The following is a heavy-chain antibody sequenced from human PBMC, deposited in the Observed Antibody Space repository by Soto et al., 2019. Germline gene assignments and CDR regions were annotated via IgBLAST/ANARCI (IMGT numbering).Heavy chain of an antibody. CDR2: IIPIFGTA. CDR3: ASAPSRYYYYGMDV. J-gene: IGHJ6*02. V-gene: IGHV1-69*12. Sequence: QVQLVQSGAEVKKPGSSVKVSCKASGGTFSSYAISWVRQAPGQGLEWMGGIIPIFGTANYAQKLQGRVTITADESTSTDYMELSSLRSEDTAVYYCASAPSRYYYYGMDVWGQGTTVTVSS. CDR1: GGTFSSYA. D-gene: IGHD7-27*01.